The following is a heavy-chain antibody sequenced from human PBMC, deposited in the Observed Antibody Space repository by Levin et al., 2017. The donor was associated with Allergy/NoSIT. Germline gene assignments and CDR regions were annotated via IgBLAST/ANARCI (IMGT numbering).Heavy chain of an antibody. J-gene: IGHJ4*02. CDR3: AKSPPPIAVSGYDPDY. Sequence: GGSLRLSCSVSGITFSSHAFHWVRQAPGKGLEWVSSISDGGGSTNYADSVKGRFTISRDNSKNTLYLQMNSLRAEDTAIYFCAKSPPPIAVSGYDPDYWGQGTLVTVSS. CDR1: GITFSSHA. V-gene: IGHV3-23*01. D-gene: IGHD6-19*01. CDR2: ISDGGGST.